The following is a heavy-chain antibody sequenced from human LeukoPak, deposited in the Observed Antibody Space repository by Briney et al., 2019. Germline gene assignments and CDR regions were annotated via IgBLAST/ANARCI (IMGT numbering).Heavy chain of an antibody. CDR2: ISSSSSYI. V-gene: IGHV3-21*01. J-gene: IGHJ6*02. CDR1: GFTFNSYS. D-gene: IGHD6-19*01. Sequence: GGSLRLSCAASGFTFNSYSMNWVRQAPGKGLEWVSCISSSSSYIYYADSVKGRFTVSRDNAKNSLYLQLNSLRAEDTAVYYCARVLEPIAVAGARYYFGMDAWGQGTTVTVSS. CDR3: ARVLEPIAVAGARYYFGMDA.